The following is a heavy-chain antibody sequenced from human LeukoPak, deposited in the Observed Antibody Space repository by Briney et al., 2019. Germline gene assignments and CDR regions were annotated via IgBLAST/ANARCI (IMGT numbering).Heavy chain of an antibody. CDR2: IYYSGST. Sequence: SETLSLTCTVSGGSISSSSYYWGWIRQPPGKGLEWIGSIYYSGSTYYNPSLKSRVTISVDTSKNQFSLKLSSVTAADTAVYYCATGRSYYGGNSGRYAHWYFDLWGRGTLVTVSS. D-gene: IGHD4-23*01. CDR3: ATGRSYYGGNSGRYAHWYFDL. V-gene: IGHV4-39*07. CDR1: GGSISSSSYY. J-gene: IGHJ2*01.